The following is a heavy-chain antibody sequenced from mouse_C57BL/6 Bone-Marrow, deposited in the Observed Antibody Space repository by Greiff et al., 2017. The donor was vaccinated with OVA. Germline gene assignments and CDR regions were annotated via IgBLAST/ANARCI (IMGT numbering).Heavy chain of an antibody. J-gene: IGHJ2*01. CDR3: ARRSNYLYYFDY. V-gene: IGHV1-26*01. CDR2: INPNNGGT. Sequence: EVQLQQSGPELVKPGASVKISCKASGYTFTDYYMNWVKQSPGKSLEWIGDINPNNGGTSYNQKFKGKVTLTVDKSSSTAYMELRSLTSEDSAVYYCARRSNYLYYFDYWGQGTTLTVSS. D-gene: IGHD2-5*01. CDR1: GYTFTDYY.